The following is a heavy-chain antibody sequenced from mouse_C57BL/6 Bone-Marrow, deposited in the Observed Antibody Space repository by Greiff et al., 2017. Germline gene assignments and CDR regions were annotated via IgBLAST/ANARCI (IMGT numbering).Heavy chain of an antibody. CDR2: ISDGGSYT. CDR3: ARDRLFYFDY. Sequence: EVMLVESGGGLVKPGGSLKLSCAASGFTFSSYAMSWVRQTPEKRLEWVATISDGGSYTYYPDNVKGRFPISRDNAKNNLYLQMSHLKSEDTAMDYCARDRLFYFDYWGQGTTLTVSS. CDR1: GFTFSSYA. V-gene: IGHV5-4*01. J-gene: IGHJ2*01.